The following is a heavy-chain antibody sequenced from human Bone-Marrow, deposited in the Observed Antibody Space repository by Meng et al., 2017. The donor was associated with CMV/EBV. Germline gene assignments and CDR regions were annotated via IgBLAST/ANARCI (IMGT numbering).Heavy chain of an antibody. D-gene: IGHD1-26*01. CDR1: GFPFSSYA. V-gene: IGHV3-30-3*01. CDR2: ISYDGSNK. Sequence: GGSLRLSCAASGFPFSSYAMHWVRQAPGKGLEWVAVISYDGSNKYYADSVKGRFTISRDNAKNSLYLQMNSLRAEDTAVYYCARGWSGSYGDWGRGELVTVSS. CDR3: ARGWSGSYGD. J-gene: IGHJ4*02.